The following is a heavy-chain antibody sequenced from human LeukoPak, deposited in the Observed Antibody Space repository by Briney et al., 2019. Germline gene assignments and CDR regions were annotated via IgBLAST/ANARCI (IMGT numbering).Heavy chain of an antibody. CDR3: ARAPENSGYYYGY. CDR2: INPNSGGT. Sequence: GASVKVSCKASGYTFTGYYMHWVRKAPGQGLEWMGWINPNSGGTNYAQKFQGRVTMTRDTSISTAYMELSRLRSDDTAVYYCARAPENSGYYYGYWGQGTLVTVS. D-gene: IGHD3-22*01. V-gene: IGHV1-2*02. CDR1: GYTFTGYY. J-gene: IGHJ4*02.